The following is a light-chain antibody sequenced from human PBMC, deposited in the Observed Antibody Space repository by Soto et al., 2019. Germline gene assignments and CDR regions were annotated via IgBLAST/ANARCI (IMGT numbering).Light chain of an antibody. CDR1: QSVSSSY. V-gene: IGKV3-20*01. CDR3: QQMGST. J-gene: IGKJ4*01. Sequence: EIVLTQSPGTLSLSPGERATLSCRASQSVSSSYLAWYQQKPGQAPRLLIYGASSRATGIPDRFSGSGSGTDFTLTISRLEPEDFEVYYCQQMGSTFGGGTKVEIK. CDR2: GAS.